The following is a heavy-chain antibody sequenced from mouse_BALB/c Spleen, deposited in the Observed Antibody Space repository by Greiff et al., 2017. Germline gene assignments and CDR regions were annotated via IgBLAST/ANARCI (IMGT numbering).Heavy chain of an antibody. D-gene: IGHD1-1*01. CDR3: ARLDYYGSSYVDYAMDY. Sequence: VKLVESGPGLVAPSQSLSITCTVSGFSLTGYGVNWVRQPPGKGLEWLGMIWGDGSTDYNSALKSRLSISKDNSKSQVFLKMNSLQTDDTARYYCARLDYYGSSYVDYAMDYWGQGTSVTGSS. CDR2: IWGDGST. CDR1: GFSLTGYG. J-gene: IGHJ4*01. V-gene: IGHV2-6-7*01.